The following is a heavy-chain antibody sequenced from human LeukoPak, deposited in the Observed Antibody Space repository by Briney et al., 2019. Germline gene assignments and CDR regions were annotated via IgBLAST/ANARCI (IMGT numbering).Heavy chain of an antibody. CDR2: IVVGSGNT. CDR1: GFTFTSSA. J-gene: IGHJ5*02. CDR3: AKVDYYDSSGNYPNWFDP. Sequence: SVKVSCKASGFTFTSSAMQWVRQARGQRLEWIGWIVVGSGNTNYAQKFQERVTITRDMSTSTAYMELSSLRAEDTAVYYCAKVDYYDSSGNYPNWFDPWGQGTLVTVSS. V-gene: IGHV1-58*02. D-gene: IGHD3-22*01.